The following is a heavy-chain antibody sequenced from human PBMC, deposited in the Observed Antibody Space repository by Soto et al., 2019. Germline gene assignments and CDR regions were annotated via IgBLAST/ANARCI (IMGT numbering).Heavy chain of an antibody. D-gene: IGHD6-13*01. Sequence: SETLSLTCTVSGGSISSYYWSWIRQPPGKGLEWIGYIYYSGSTNYNPSLKSRVTISVDTSKNQFPLKLSSVTAADTAVYYCARMVLGIAAAGILYYYGMDVWGQGTTVTVSS. CDR2: IYYSGST. J-gene: IGHJ6*02. V-gene: IGHV4-59*01. CDR1: GGSISSYY. CDR3: ARMVLGIAAAGILYYYGMDV.